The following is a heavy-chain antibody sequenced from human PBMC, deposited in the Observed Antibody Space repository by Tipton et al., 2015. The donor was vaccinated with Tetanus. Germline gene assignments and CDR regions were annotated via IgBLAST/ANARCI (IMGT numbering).Heavy chain of an antibody. CDR1: GDSVSGYY. V-gene: IGHV4-59*02. Sequence: TLSLTCTVSGDSVSGYYWSWIRQPPGKGLEWIGYVYYTGSTNHNPSLKSRVTISMDRSKNQISLQLTSVTAADTAVYFCAGVTAQRTELYFDYWGQGTLVTVSS. CDR2: VYYTGST. CDR3: AGVTAQRTELYFDY. J-gene: IGHJ4*02. D-gene: IGHD6-13*01.